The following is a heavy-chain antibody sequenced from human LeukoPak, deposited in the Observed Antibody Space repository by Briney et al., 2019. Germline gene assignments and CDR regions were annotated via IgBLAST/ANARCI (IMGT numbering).Heavy chain of an antibody. CDR1: GGSISSGSYY. Sequence: SQTLSLTCTVSGGSISSGSYYWSWVRQPAGTGLEWIGRIYTSGSTNYNPSLKSRVTISVDTSKNQLSLKLSSVTAADTAVYYCARGPQPTTYYYDSSGYYGWFDPWGQGTLVTVSS. V-gene: IGHV4-61*02. CDR3: ARGPQPTTYYYDSSGYYGWFDP. CDR2: IYTSGST. J-gene: IGHJ5*02. D-gene: IGHD3-22*01.